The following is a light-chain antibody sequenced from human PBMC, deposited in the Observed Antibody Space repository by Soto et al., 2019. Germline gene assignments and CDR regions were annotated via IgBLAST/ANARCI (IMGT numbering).Light chain of an antibody. CDR3: SSYTGGNPSYV. Sequence: QSVLTQPPSASGSPGQSVTISCTGTSSDVGAYNYVSWYQQHPGKAPKLMIYEVSDRPSGVPDRFSGSKSGNTASLTVSGLQAEDEADYYCSSYTGGNPSYVFGPGTKVTVL. J-gene: IGLJ1*01. CDR2: EVS. V-gene: IGLV2-8*01. CDR1: SSDVGAYNY.